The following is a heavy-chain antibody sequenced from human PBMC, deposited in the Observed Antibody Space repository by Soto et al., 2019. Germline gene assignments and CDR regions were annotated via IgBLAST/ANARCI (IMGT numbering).Heavy chain of an antibody. CDR2: ISAYNGNT. J-gene: IGHJ6*02. D-gene: IGHD6-13*01. V-gene: IGHV1-18*04. CDR3: ARDLPWYSSSWYLDYYYYGMDV. CDR1: GYTFTSYG. Sequence: SVKVSFKASGYTFTSYGISWVRQAPGQGLEWMGWISAYNGNTNYAQKLQGRVTMTTDTSTSTAYMELRSLRSDDTAVYYCARDLPWYSSSWYLDYYYYGMDVWGQGTTVTVSS.